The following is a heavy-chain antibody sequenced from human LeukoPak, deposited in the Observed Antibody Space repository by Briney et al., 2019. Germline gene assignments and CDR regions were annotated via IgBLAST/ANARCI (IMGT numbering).Heavy chain of an antibody. CDR1: GFTFDDYA. J-gene: IGHJ3*02. CDR3: AKSRPYDSSGYFAFDI. CDR2: ISWNSGSI. D-gene: IGHD3-22*01. Sequence: GGSLRLSCAASGFTFDDYAMHWVRQAPGKGLEWVSGISWNSGSIGYADSVKGRFTISRDNAKNSLYLQMNSLRAEDTAVYYCAKSRPYDSSGYFAFDIWGQGTMVTVSS. V-gene: IGHV3-9*01.